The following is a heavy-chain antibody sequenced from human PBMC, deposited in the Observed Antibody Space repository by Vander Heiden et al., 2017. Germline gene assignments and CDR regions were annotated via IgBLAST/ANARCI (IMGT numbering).Heavy chain of an antibody. Sequence: QVQLQESGPGLVKPSQTLSLTCTVSGGSISSGGYYWSWIRQHPGKGLEWIVYIYYSGSTYYNPSLKSRVTISVDTSKNQFSLKLSSVTAADTAVYYCARGGTIFGVVIWFDPWGQGTLVTVSS. D-gene: IGHD3-3*01. CDR3: ARGGTIFGVVIWFDP. J-gene: IGHJ5*02. V-gene: IGHV4-31*03. CDR1: GGSISSGGYY. CDR2: IYYSGST.